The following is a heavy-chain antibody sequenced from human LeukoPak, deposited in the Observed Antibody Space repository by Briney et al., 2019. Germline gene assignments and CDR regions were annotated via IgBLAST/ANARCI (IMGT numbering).Heavy chain of an antibody. Sequence: PGGSLRLSCAASGFTFSSYWMSWVRQAPGKGLEWVANIKQDGSEKYYVDSVKGRFTISRDNAKNSLYLQMNSLRAEDTAVYYCARVYSSSWYRTNWFDPWGQGTLVTVSS. CDR1: GFTFSSYW. CDR2: IKQDGSEK. J-gene: IGHJ5*02. V-gene: IGHV3-7*01. D-gene: IGHD6-13*01. CDR3: ARVYSSSWYRTNWFDP.